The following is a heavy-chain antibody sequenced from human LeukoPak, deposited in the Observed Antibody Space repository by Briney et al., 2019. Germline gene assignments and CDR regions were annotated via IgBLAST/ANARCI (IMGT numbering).Heavy chain of an antibody. D-gene: IGHD1/OR15-1a*01. CDR3: ARNELEHPFDY. J-gene: IGHJ4*02. V-gene: IGHV1-69*13. Sequence: SVKVSCKASGYTFTGYYMHWVRQAPGQGLEWMGGIIPIFGTANYAQKFQGRVTITADESTSTAYMELSSLRSEDTAVYYCARNELEHPFDYWGQGTLVTVSS. CDR2: IIPIFGTA. CDR1: GYTFTGYY.